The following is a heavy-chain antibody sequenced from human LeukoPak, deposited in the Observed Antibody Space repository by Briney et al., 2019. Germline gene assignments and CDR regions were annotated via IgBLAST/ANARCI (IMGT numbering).Heavy chain of an antibody. D-gene: IGHD3-22*01. J-gene: IGHJ4*02. CDR3: TRDRYYYDNSGYYIY. V-gene: IGHV3-30*19. Sequence: PGGSLRLSCAASGFTFSSYGMHWVRQAPGKGLEWVAVISYNGYNEYYADSVKGRFTISRDNSNNTLYLQMNSLRAEDTAVYYCTRDRYYYDNSGYYIYWGQGTLVTVSS. CDR2: ISYNGYNE. CDR1: GFTFSSYG.